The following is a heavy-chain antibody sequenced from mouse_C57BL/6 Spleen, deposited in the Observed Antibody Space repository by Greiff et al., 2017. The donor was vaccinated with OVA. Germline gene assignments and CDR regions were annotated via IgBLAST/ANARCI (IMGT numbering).Heavy chain of an antibody. Sequence: QVQLKQSGAELVKPGASVKLSCKASGYTFTSYWMHWVKQRPGQGLEWIGYINPSSGYTQYNQKFKDKATLTADKSSSTAYMQLSSLTYEDSAVYYCARRSTVKSGFDYWGQGTTLTVSS. CDR3: ARRSTVKSGFDY. D-gene: IGHD1-1*01. V-gene: IGHV1-7*01. CDR1: GYTFTSYW. CDR2: INPSSGYT. J-gene: IGHJ2*01.